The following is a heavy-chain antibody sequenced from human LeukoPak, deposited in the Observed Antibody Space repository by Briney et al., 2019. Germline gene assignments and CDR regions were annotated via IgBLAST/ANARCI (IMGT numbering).Heavy chain of an antibody. CDR2: IYYSGST. CDR3: ARRRQQLLKEYGMDV. D-gene: IGHD6-13*01. Sequence: SETLSLTCTVSGGPISSYCWSWIRQPPGKGLEWIGYIYYSGSTNYNPSLKSRVTISVDTSKNQFSLKLSSVTAADTAVYYCARRRQQLLKEYGMDVWGQGTTVTVSS. CDR1: GGPISSYC. V-gene: IGHV4-59*12. J-gene: IGHJ6*02.